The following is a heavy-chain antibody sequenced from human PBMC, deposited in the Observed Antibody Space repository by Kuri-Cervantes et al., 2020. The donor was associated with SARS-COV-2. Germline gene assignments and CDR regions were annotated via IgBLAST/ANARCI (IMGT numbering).Heavy chain of an antibody. CDR1: GFSLSTGGVG. Sequence: SGPTLVKSTQTLTLTCTFSGFSLSTGGVGVGWIRQPPGKAPEWLALIYWDDDKRYSPSLKSRLTVSKDTSKNQVILTMTNMDPVDTATYYCAHSSRDLLTSYYFDFWGQGTLVTVSS. D-gene: IGHD3-9*01. CDR3: AHSSRDLLTSYYFDF. J-gene: IGHJ4*02. CDR2: IYWDDDK. V-gene: IGHV2-5*02.